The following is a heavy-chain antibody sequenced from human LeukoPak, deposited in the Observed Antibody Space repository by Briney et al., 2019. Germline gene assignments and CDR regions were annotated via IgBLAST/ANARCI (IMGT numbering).Heavy chain of an antibody. CDR1: GFTSSDYY. CDR3: ARHLRGAYYYGSGRADYGMDV. CDR2: ISSSSSYT. V-gene: IGHV3-11*06. J-gene: IGHJ6*04. Sequence: KPGGSLRLSCAASGFTSSDYYMRWIRQAPGEGLWWGSYISSSSSYTNYADSVKGRFTISRDNAKTSLYLQMNSLRAEDTAVYYCARHLRGAYYYGSGRADYGMDVWGKGTTVTVSS. D-gene: IGHD3-10*01.